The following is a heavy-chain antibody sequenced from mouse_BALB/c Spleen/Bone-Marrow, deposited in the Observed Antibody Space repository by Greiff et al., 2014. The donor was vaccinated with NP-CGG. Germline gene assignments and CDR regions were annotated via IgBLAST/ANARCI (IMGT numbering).Heavy chain of an antibody. D-gene: IGHD4-1*01. CDR1: GFTFSDYY. CDR2: ITKGGGST. Sequence: DVKLVESGGGLVQPGGSLKLSCATSGFTFSDYYMYWVRQTPEKRLECVAYITKGGGSTYYPDIVKGRFTISRDNAKNTLYLQMSRLKSEDTAMYYCARQLAYAMDYWGQGTSVTVSS. J-gene: IGHJ4*01. V-gene: IGHV5-12*02. CDR3: ARQLAYAMDY.